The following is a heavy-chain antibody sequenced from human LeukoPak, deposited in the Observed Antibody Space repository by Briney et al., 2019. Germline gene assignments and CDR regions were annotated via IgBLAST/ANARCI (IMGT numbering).Heavy chain of an antibody. V-gene: IGHV3-74*01. Sequence: PGGSLRLSCAASGFTFSKYWMLWVRHAPGKELESVSRINTDGTVTTYADSVKGRFTASRDNADNTMFLQMNSVRDEDTAVYYCATKQWLAPPPDSWGQGTPVTVSS. CDR1: GFTFSKYW. CDR2: INTDGTVT. J-gene: IGHJ4*02. CDR3: ATKQWLAPPPDS. D-gene: IGHD6-19*01.